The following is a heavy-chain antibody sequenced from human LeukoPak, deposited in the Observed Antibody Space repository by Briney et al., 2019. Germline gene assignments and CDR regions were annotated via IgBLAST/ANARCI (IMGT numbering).Heavy chain of an antibody. Sequence: KPSETLSLTCAVYGGSFSGYYWSWIRQPPGKGLEWIGEINHSGSTNYNPSLKSRVTISVDTSKNQFSLKLSSVTAADTAVYYCASGAFWSGLIRRGGYFDYWGQGTLVTVSS. CDR3: ASGAFWSGLIRRGGYFDY. CDR2: INHSGST. D-gene: IGHD3-3*01. V-gene: IGHV4-34*01. J-gene: IGHJ4*02. CDR1: GGSFSGYY.